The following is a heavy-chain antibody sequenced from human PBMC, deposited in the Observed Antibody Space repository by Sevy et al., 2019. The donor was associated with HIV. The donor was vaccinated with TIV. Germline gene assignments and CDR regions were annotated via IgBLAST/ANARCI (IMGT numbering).Heavy chain of an antibody. Sequence: GGSLRLSCVGAGISISSHWMNWVRQSPGKGLEWVANINQDGSGIYYVGSVKGRFTISRDNARNSGYLKMHSLSVGDSGVYYCARAMGVWGQGTTVTVSS. CDR2: INQDGSGI. CDR3: ARAMGV. CDR1: GISISSHW. J-gene: IGHJ6*02. V-gene: IGHV3-7*01.